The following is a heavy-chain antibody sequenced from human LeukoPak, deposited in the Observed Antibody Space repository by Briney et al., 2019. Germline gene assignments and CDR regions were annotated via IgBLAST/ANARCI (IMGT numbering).Heavy chain of an antibody. V-gene: IGHV1-2*02. J-gene: IGHJ4*02. Sequence: GASEKVSCKASGYTFTGYYMHWVRQAPGQGLEWMGWINPNSGGANYAQNFQGRVAMTRDTSISTAYMELSSLRSEDTAVYYCAREGGYWGQGTLVTVSS. D-gene: IGHD3-16*01. CDR1: GYTFTGYY. CDR2: INPNSGGA. CDR3: AREGGY.